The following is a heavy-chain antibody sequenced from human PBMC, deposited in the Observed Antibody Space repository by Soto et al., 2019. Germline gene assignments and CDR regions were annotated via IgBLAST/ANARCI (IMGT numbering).Heavy chain of an antibody. D-gene: IGHD5-18*01. J-gene: IGHJ6*02. Sequence: SETLSLTCAVSGGSISSGGYSWSWIRQPPGKGLEWIGNIDYSGNTYYNPSLKSRLTISLDTSKSQFSLSLTSVSATDTAMYYCVRQGYGPLHGLVDVWGQGTTVIVSS. CDR2: IDYSGNT. V-gene: IGHV4-30-4*08. CDR3: VRQGYGPLHGLVDV. CDR1: GGSISSGGYS.